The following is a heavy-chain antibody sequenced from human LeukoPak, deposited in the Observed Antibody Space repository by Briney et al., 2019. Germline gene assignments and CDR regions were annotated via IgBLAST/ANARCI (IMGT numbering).Heavy chain of an antibody. J-gene: IGHJ4*02. CDR3: VRDGYSGHDAL. D-gene: IGHD5-12*01. CDR2: IYHSGST. CDR1: GYSISSGYY. V-gene: IGHV4-38-2*02. Sequence: SETLSLTCTVSGYSISSGYYWGWIRQPPGKGLEWVGYIYHSGSTKYNSSLKSRVTMSVDTSKNQFSLKLSSVTAADTAVYYCVRDGYSGHDALWGQGTLVTVSS.